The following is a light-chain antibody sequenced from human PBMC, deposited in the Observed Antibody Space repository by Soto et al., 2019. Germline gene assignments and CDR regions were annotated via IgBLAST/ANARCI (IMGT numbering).Light chain of an antibody. CDR1: QSVSSY. CDR3: QQRKT. Sequence: ESLLTQSPATLSLSPGERATLSCRASQSVSSYLAWYQQKPGQAPRLLIYDASNRATGIPARFSGSGSGTDFTLTISSLEPEDFAVYYCQQRKTFGQGTKVDIK. V-gene: IGKV3-11*01. CDR2: DAS. J-gene: IGKJ1*01.